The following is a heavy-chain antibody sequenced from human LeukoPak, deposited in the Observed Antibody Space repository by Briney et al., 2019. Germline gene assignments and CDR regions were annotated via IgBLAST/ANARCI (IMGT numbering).Heavy chain of an antibody. CDR3: ARDYFEPGYYFDY. CDR1: GFTFSNYW. D-gene: IGHD3-10*01. Sequence: SGGSLRLSCAASGFTFSNYWMSWVRQAPGKGLEWVANIKEDGSEKFYVDSVKGRFTISRDNAKNSLYLQMNSLRAEDTAVYYCARDYFEPGYYFDYWGQGTLVTVSS. J-gene: IGHJ4*02. CDR2: IKEDGSEK. V-gene: IGHV3-7*01.